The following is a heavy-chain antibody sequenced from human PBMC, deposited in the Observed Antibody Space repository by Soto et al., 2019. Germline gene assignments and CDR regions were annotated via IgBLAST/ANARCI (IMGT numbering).Heavy chain of an antibody. Sequence: QVHLVESGGGVVQPGRSLRLSCAASGFTFGDYGMHWVRQAPGKGLEWVADISYDGSETYYADSVEGRFTVSRDNFKSVLYLQMNSLRLDDTAVYYCAKLSIQKSWAVTFDQWGQGTLVTVSS. CDR3: AKLSIQKSWAVTFDQ. D-gene: IGHD4-17*01. CDR2: ISYDGSET. CDR1: GFTFGDYG. V-gene: IGHV3-30*18. J-gene: IGHJ4*02.